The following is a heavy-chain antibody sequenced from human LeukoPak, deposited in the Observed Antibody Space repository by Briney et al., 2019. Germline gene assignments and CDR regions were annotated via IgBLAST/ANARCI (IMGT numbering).Heavy chain of an antibody. Sequence: ASVKVSCKASEYTFTSYDINWVRQATGQGLEWMGWMNPNSGNTGYAQKFQGRVTITRNTSISTAYMELSSLRSEDTAVYYCARTGSSWNRYYFDYWGQGTLVTVSS. D-gene: IGHD6-13*01. V-gene: IGHV1-8*03. CDR2: MNPNSGNT. CDR3: ARTGSSWNRYYFDY. CDR1: EYTFTSYD. J-gene: IGHJ4*02.